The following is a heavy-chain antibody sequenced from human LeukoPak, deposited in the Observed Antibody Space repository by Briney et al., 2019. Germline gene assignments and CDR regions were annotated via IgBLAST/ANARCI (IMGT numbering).Heavy chain of an antibody. D-gene: IGHD3-10*01. Sequence: PGGSLRLSCAASGFTVSSNYMSWVHQAPGKGLEWVSVIYSGGSTYYADSVKGRFTISRDNAKNSLYLQMNSLRAEDTAVYYCARAEYYYGSGSPNWFDPWGQGTLVTVSS. V-gene: IGHV3-66*01. CDR3: ARAEYYYGSGSPNWFDP. CDR2: IYSGGST. J-gene: IGHJ5*02. CDR1: GFTVSSNY.